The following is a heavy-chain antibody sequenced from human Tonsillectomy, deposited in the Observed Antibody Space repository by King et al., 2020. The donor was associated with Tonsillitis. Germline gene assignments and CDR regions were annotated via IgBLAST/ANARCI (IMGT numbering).Heavy chain of an antibody. V-gene: IGHV1-69*18. D-gene: IGHD4-17*01. CDR1: GGTFSNSA. CDR3: ARGATVTSGGMDV. CDR2: IIPFFGTP. J-gene: IGHJ6*02. Sequence: VQLVQSGAEMKKPGSSVKVSCKAYGGTFSNSAISWVRQAPGQGLEWMGTIIPFFGTPNHAQDFQGRVVITADEDTTTVYLEVSGLRSNDTAVYYCARGATVTSGGMDVWGQGTTITVSS.